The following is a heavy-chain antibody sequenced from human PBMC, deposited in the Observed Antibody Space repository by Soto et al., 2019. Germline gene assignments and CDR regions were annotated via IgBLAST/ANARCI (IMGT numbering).Heavy chain of an antibody. CDR1: GFSLSTSGVG. J-gene: IGHJ4*02. Sequence: QITLKESGPTLVKPTQTLTLTCTFSGFSLSTSGVGVGWIRQPPGKALEWLALIYWNDAKRYSPSLKSRLTITKDTSKNQVVLTMTNMDPVDTATYYCAHVRYFDWLSDYYFDYWGQGTLVTVSS. CDR2: IYWNDAK. V-gene: IGHV2-5*01. CDR3: AHVRYFDWLSDYYFDY. D-gene: IGHD3-9*01.